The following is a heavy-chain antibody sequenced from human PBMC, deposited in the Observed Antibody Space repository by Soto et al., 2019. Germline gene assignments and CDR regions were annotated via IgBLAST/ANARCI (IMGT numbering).Heavy chain of an antibody. CDR3: ARDSYGMDV. Sequence: ESGGGVVQPGRSLRLSCAASGFTFSSHAMHWVRQAPGKGLEWVAVISYDGSNKYYADSVKGRFTISRDNSKNTLYLQMNSLRAEDTAVYYCARDSYGMDVWGQGTTVTVSS. CDR2: ISYDGSNK. V-gene: IGHV3-30-3*01. CDR1: GFTFSSHA. J-gene: IGHJ6*02.